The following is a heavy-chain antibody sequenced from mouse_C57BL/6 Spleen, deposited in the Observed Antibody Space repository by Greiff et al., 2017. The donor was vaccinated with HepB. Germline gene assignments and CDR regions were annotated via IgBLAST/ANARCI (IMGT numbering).Heavy chain of an antibody. CDR1: GFTFSDYG. CDR3: ARATRYYFDY. Sequence: EVQLVESGGGLVKPGGSLKLSCAASGFTFSDYGMHWVRQAPEKGLEWVAYISSGSSTIYYADRVKGRFTISRDNAKNTLLLQMTSLRSEDTAMYYCARATRYYFDYWGQGTTLTVSS. D-gene: IGHD3-1*01. J-gene: IGHJ2*01. CDR2: ISSGSSTI. V-gene: IGHV5-17*01.